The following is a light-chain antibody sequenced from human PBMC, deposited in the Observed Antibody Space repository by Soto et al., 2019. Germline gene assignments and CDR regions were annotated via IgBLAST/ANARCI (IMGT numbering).Light chain of an antibody. J-gene: IGKJ5*01. CDR2: DAS. CDR3: QQRSNWPS. CDR1: QSVSSY. V-gene: IGKV3-11*01. Sequence: EIVLTQSPATLSLSPGEIATLFFSASQSVSSYLALYQQKPGQAPRLLIYDASNRATGVPARFSGSGSGTDFTLTISDLEPEDFAVYYCQQRSNWPSFGQGTRLEIK.